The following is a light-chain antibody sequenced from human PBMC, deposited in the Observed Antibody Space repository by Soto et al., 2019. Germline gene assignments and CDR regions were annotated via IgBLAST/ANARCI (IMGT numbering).Light chain of an antibody. Sequence: EIVLTQSPATLSLSPGERATLSCRASQSVSSYLAWYQQKPGQAPRLLIYDASNRATGIPARFSGSGSGTDFTLSISILEPEDFAVYYCQQRSNWSWTFGQGTKVDIK. CDR1: QSVSSY. CDR2: DAS. CDR3: QQRSNWSWT. V-gene: IGKV3-11*01. J-gene: IGKJ1*01.